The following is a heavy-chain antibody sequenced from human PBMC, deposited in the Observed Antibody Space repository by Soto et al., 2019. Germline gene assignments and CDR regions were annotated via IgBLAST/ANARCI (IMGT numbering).Heavy chain of an antibody. J-gene: IGHJ3*02. CDR3: TTTRPGTNVFDN. Sequence: EVQLVESGGGLVEPGGSLRLSCAASGITFSNAWMNWVRKAPGKGLEYIGRIRSKTDGGTTEYAAPVEGRFTVSRDDSKNTLYLQRSGLKTDDTAVYYCTTTRPGTNVFDNWGQGTLVTVSS. CDR2: IRSKTDGGTT. V-gene: IGHV3-15*01. CDR1: GITFSNAW. D-gene: IGHD6-13*01.